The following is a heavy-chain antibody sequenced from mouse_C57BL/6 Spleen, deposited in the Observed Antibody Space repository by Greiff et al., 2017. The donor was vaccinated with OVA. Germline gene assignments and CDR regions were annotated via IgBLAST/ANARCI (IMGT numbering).Heavy chain of an antibody. Sequence: QVHVKQSGPELVKPGASVTLSCKASGYTFTSYDINWVKQRPGQGLEWIGWIYPRAGSTEYNEKFKGKATLTVDTSSSTAYMELHSLTSEDSAVYFCARRGEYGNYRGLYAMDYWGQGTSVTVSS. CDR1: GYTFTSYD. CDR3: ARRGEYGNYRGLYAMDY. D-gene: IGHD2-1*01. V-gene: IGHV1-85*01. CDR2: IYPRAGST. J-gene: IGHJ4*01.